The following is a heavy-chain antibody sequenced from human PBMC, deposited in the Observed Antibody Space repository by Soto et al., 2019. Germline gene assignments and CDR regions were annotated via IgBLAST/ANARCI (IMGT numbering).Heavy chain of an antibody. Sequence: SETLSLTCTVSGASISSGDYFWSWIRQSPGKGLEWIGYIYDSGSSYYNPSLKSRVTISVDTSKNQFSLKLRSVTAADTAVYYCARGGYYDSRAYRYWGRGTLVTVSS. V-gene: IGHV4-30-4*02. CDR1: GASISSGDYF. D-gene: IGHD3-22*01. CDR2: IYDSGSS. CDR3: ARGGYYDSRAYRY. J-gene: IGHJ4*02.